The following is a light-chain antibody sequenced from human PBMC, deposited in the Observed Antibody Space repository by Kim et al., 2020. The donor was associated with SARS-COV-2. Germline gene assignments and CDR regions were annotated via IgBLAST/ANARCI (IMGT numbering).Light chain of an antibody. J-gene: IGLJ2*01. V-gene: IGLV6-57*03. CDR3: QSYDSNQRVL. CDR1: SGSIASNY. CDR2: EDN. Sequence: KTVTLSCTRSSGSIASNYVQWYQQRPGSAPTTVIYEDNPRPSGVPDRFSGSIDSSSNSASLTISGLKTEDEADYYCQSYDSNQRVLFGGGTQLTVL.